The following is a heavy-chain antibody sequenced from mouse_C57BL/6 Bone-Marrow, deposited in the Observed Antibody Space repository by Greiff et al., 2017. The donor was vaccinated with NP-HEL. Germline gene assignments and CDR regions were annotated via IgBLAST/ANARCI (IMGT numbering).Heavy chain of an antibody. J-gene: IGHJ3*01. CDR1: GYTFTSYW. Sequence: EVQLQQSGTVLARPGASVKMSCKTSGYTFTSYWMHWVKQRPGQGLEWIGAIYPGNSDTNYNQKFKGKAKLTAVTSASTAYMELSSLTNEDSEVYYCKRHDYDGNSYGFAYWGQGTLVTVSA. D-gene: IGHD1-1*01. CDR3: KRHDYDGNSYGFAY. V-gene: IGHV1-5*01. CDR2: IYPGNSDT.